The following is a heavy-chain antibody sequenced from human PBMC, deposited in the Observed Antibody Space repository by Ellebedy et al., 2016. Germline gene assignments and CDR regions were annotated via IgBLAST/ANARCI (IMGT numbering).Heavy chain of an antibody. J-gene: IGHJ3*02. V-gene: IGHV4-34*01. D-gene: IGHD5-12*01. CDR3: ARALYSGYDFDAFEI. Sequence: SETLSLXCTFQGGSLTGYYWNWIRQSPEKGLEWIGQINESGVTTYNPSLKSRVTMSVDTSRKQFSLRLRYMTAADTAVYYCARALYSGYDFDAFEIWGRGTMVTVSS. CDR2: INESGVT. CDR1: GGSLTGYY.